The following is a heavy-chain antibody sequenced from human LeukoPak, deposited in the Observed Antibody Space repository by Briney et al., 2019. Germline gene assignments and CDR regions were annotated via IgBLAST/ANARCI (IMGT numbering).Heavy chain of an antibody. CDR2: IIPIFGTA. CDR3: ARDTAVAGIGIGWFDP. D-gene: IGHD6-19*01. J-gene: IGHJ5*02. CDR1: GGTFSSYA. V-gene: IGHV1-69*13. Sequence: ASVKVSCKASGGTFSSYAISWVRQAPGQGLEWMGGIIPIFGTANYAQKFQGRVTITADESTSTAYMELSSLRSEDTAVYYCARDTAVAGIGIGWFDPWGQGTLVTVSS.